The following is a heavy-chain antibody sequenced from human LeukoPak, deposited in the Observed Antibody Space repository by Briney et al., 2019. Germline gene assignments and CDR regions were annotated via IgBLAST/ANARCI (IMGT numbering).Heavy chain of an antibody. Sequence: GKSLKISCKGSGYSFTNYWIGWVRQMPGKGLEWMGIIYPGDSDIRYSPSFQGQVTISADKSINTAYLQWSSLKASDTAMYYCARGHHVVVATATWASDAFDLWGQGTMVTVSS. J-gene: IGHJ3*01. CDR2: IYPGDSDI. CDR1: GYSFTNYW. CDR3: ARGHHVVVATATWASDAFDL. V-gene: IGHV5-51*01. D-gene: IGHD2-21*02.